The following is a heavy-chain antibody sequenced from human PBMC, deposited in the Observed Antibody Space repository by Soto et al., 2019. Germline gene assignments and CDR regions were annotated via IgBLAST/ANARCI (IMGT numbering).Heavy chain of an antibody. CDR1: GGSISSSSFH. V-gene: IGHV4-39*01. Sequence: PSETLSLTCTFSGGSISSSSFHWGWIRQPPGKGLEWIGSIYYSGSTYYSPSLKSRVTISVDTSKNQFSLKLSSVTAADTAVYYRARRGRAAGTDWWFDPWGQGTLVTVSS. CDR2: IYYSGST. CDR3: ARRGRAAGTDWWFDP. J-gene: IGHJ5*02. D-gene: IGHD6-13*01.